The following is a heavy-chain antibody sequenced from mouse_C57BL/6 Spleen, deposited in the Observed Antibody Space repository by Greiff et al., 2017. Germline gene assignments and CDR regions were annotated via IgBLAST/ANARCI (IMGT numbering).Heavy chain of an antibody. D-gene: IGHD2-1*01. V-gene: IGHV1-52*01. CDR3: ARRNYEYYFDY. CDR2: IDPSDSET. J-gene: IGHJ2*01. Sequence: QVQLKQSGAELVRPGSSVKLSCKASGYTFTSYWMHWVKQRPIQGLEWIGNIDPSDSETHYNQKFKDKATLTVDKSSSTAYMQLSSLTSEDSAVYYCARRNYEYYFDYWGQGTTLTVSS. CDR1: GYTFTSYW.